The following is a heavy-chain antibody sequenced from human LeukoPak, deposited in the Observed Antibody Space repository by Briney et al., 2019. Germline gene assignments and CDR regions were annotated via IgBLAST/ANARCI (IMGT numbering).Heavy chain of an antibody. CDR2: INHSGSI. V-gene: IGHV4-34*01. D-gene: IGHD5-18*01. CDR1: GGSFSGYY. CDR3: ARLRGYSYAGDY. J-gene: IGHJ4*02. Sequence: SETLSLTCAVYGGSFSGYYWSWIRQPPGKGLGWIGEINHSGSIHYNPSLKSRVTISADTSKNQISLKLSSVTAADTAMYYCARLRGYSYAGDYWGQGSLVTVSS.